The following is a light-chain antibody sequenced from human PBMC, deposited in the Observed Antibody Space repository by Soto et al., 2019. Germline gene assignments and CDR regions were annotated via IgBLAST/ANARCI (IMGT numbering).Light chain of an antibody. CDR1: QNIYNY. V-gene: IGKV1-5*03. Sequence: DIQMTQSPSTLSASVGDRVTITCRASQNIYNYLAWYQQKPGKAPKPLIYKASTLESGVPSRFSGRGSGKEFTLNISRLQPDDFATYSRHQYSVTSSFGPGTKVDVK. CDR2: KAS. CDR3: HQYSVTSS. J-gene: IGKJ3*01.